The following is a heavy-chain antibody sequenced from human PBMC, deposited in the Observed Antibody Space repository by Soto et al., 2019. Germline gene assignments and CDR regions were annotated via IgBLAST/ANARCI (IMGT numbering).Heavy chain of an antibody. Sequence: QLVESGGGLIQPGESLRLSCAAFGLTVSGKKYVAWVHQAPGKGLEWVSALYDVDGSFYADSVKGRFTTSSDSSKTTVYLQMNGLRPDDTAVYYCASWHEREHAYDVWGQGTTVTVSS. D-gene: IGHD1-1*01. CDR3: ASWHEREHAYDV. J-gene: IGHJ3*01. V-gene: IGHV3-53*01. CDR1: GLTVSGKKY. CDR2: LYDVDGS.